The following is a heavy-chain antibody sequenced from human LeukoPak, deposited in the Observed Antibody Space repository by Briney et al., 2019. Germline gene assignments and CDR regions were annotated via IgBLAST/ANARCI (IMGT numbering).Heavy chain of an antibody. J-gene: IGHJ1*01. Sequence: ASVKVSCNASGGTFSSYAISWVRQAPGQGLEWMGGIIPIFGTANYAQKFQGRVTITADESTSTAYMELSSLRSEDTAVYYCASRRSYYYDSSGYMEHWGQGTLVTVSS. CDR2: IIPIFGTA. D-gene: IGHD3-22*01. V-gene: IGHV1-69*13. CDR1: GGTFSSYA. CDR3: ASRRSYYYDSSGYMEH.